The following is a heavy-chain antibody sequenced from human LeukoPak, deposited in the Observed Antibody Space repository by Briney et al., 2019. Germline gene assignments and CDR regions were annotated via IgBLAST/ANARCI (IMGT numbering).Heavy chain of an antibody. CDR1: GFTFNSYS. J-gene: IGHJ4*02. CDR3: ARAGYGDYSDY. D-gene: IGHD4-17*01. V-gene: IGHV3-21*01. Sequence: GGSLRPFCAASGFTFNSYSMNWVRPAPGKGVEWVSSISSSSYIYYADSVKGRFTISRDNAKNSLYLQMNSLRAEDTAVYYCARAGYGDYSDYWGQGTLVTVSS. CDR2: ISSSSYI.